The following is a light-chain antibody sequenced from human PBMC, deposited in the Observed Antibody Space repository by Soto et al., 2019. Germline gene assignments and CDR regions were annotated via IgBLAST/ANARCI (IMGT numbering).Light chain of an antibody. CDR3: SSYTSSSTPFV. V-gene: IGLV2-14*01. CDR2: DVS. J-gene: IGLJ1*01. Sequence: SALTQPASVSGSPGQSITISCTGTSSDVGGYNYVSWYQQHPGKAPKLMIYDVSNRPSGFSNRFSGSKSGNTSSLTISGLQAEDEADYYCSSYTSSSTPFVFGTGTKLTVL. CDR1: SSDVGGYNY.